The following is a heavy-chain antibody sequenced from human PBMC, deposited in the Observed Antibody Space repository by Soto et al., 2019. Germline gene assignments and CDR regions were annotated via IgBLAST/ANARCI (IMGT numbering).Heavy chain of an antibody. CDR1: GFTFSDYY. CDR2: SRNKANSYSI. V-gene: IGHV3-72*01. J-gene: IGHJ3*02. D-gene: IGHD1-26*01. CDR3: ARYSGSYRRAFDI. Sequence: EVQLVESGGGLVQPGGSLRLSCAVSGFTFSDYYMDWVRQAPGKGLEWVGLSRNKANSYSIEYAASVKDRFTISRDDSKNSLYLQTNSLKTEDTAVYYCARYSGSYRRAFDIWGQGTMVTVSS.